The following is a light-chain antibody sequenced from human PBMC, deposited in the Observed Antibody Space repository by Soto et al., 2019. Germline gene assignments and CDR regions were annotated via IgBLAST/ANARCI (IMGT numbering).Light chain of an antibody. CDR3: SSFAGSGAVYVI. J-gene: IGLJ2*01. CDR2: EAT. CDR1: TNVVATYDL. V-gene: IGLV2-23*02. Sequence: QSALTQHASVSGSPGQSITISCTGTTNVVATYDLVSWYQKHPGKAPRLMIYEATKRPSGISNRFSGSKSGNTASLTISGLQSEDEADYYCSSFAGSGAVYVIFGGGTKLTVL.